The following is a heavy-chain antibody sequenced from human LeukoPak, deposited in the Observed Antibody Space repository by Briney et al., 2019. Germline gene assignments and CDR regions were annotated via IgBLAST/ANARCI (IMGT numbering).Heavy chain of an antibody. V-gene: IGHV4-34*01. CDR3: ARGPYYYDSSGYSNLDY. Sequence: PSQTLSLTRAVYGGSFSGYYWSWIRQPPGKWRGWIGEINHRGHTNYNPPLKRRVTISVDTSNNQFPLQLSSVTAADTAVYYCARGPYYYDSSGYSNLDYWGQGTLVTVSS. CDR1: GGSFSGYY. J-gene: IGHJ4*02. CDR2: INHRGHT. D-gene: IGHD3-22*01.